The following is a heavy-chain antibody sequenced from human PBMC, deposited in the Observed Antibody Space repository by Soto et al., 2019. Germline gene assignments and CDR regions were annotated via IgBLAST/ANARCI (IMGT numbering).Heavy chain of an antibody. V-gene: IGHV3-23*01. D-gene: IGHD6-19*01. CDR2: ISGSGGST. CDR1: GFTFSSYA. Sequence: GGSLRLSCAASGFTFSSYAMSWVRQAPGKGLEWVSAISGSGGSTYYADSVKGRFTISRDKSKNTLYLQMNSLRAEDTAVYYCAKVGYNRQWLVKDVDAFDIWGQGTMVTVSS. J-gene: IGHJ3*02. CDR3: AKVGYNRQWLVKDVDAFDI.